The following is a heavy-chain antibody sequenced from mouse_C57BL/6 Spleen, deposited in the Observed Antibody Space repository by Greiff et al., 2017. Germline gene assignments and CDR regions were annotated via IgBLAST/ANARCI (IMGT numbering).Heavy chain of an antibody. V-gene: IGHV1-69*01. CDR1: GYTFTSYW. Sequence: QVQLQQSGAELVMPGASVKLSCKASGYTFTSYWMHWVKQRPGQGLEWIGEIDPSDSYTNYNQKFKGKSTLTVDKSSSTAYMQLSSLTSEDSAVYYGARAYYSNYPPSDYAMDYWGQGTSVTVSS. J-gene: IGHJ4*01. CDR3: ARAYYSNYPPSDYAMDY. CDR2: IDPSDSYT. D-gene: IGHD2-5*01.